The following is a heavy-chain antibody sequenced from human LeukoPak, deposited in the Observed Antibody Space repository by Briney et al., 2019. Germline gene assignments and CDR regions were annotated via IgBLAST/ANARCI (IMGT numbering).Heavy chain of an antibody. CDR1: GGSFRGYY. D-gene: IGHD3-9*01. CDR3: ARGIRYFDWLLLGYYFDY. V-gene: IGHV4-34*01. CDR2: INHSGST. Sequence: SETLSLTCAVYGGSFRGYYWSWIRQPPGKGLEWIGEINHSGSTNYNPSLKSRVNISVDTSKNQFSLKLSSVTAADTAVYYCARGIRYFDWLLLGYYFDYWGQGTLVTVSS. J-gene: IGHJ4*02.